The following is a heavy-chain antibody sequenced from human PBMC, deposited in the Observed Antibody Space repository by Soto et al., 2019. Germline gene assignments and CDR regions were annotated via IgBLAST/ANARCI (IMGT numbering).Heavy chain of an antibody. CDR3: AREDLTGFFDY. J-gene: IGHJ4*02. CDR1: GGSISTGDYY. CDR2: IFYSGSS. V-gene: IGHV4-30-4*01. Sequence: QVQLQESGPGLVKPSQTLSHTCTVSGGSISTGDYYWSWIRQPPGKGLEWIGYIFYSGSSYYNPSLKSRVTLSVDTSKNQFSLKLHSVTAADTAVYYCAREDLTGFFDYWGQGTLVTVSS.